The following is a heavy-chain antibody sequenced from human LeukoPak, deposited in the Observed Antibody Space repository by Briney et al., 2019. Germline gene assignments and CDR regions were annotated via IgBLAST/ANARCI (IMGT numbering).Heavy chain of an antibody. CDR3: AKSESGSHSGDFDY. D-gene: IGHD3-10*01. J-gene: IGHJ4*02. V-gene: IGHV3-23*01. Sequence: PGGSLRLSCAASGFTFSSYAMSWVRQAPGKGLEWVSAISGSGGSTYYADSVKGRFTISRDNSKNTLYLQMNSLRAEDTAVYYCAKSESGSHSGDFDYWGQGTLVTVSP. CDR1: GFTFSSYA. CDR2: ISGSGGST.